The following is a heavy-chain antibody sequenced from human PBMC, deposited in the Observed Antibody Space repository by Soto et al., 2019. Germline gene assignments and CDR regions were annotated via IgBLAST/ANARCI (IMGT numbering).Heavy chain of an antibody. Sequence: GGSLRLSCAASGFTFSNYDMHWVRQAAGKGLEWVSGFDTAGDTHYPGSVKGRFTMSRENVKNSVYLQMNSLRAGDSGVCDCARGTSGSLRDYGRDVWGQGATVPVSS. D-gene: IGHD6-25*01. CDR2: FDTAGDT. J-gene: IGHJ6*02. V-gene: IGHV3-13*01. CDR3: ARGTSGSLRDYGRDV. CDR1: GFTFSNYD.